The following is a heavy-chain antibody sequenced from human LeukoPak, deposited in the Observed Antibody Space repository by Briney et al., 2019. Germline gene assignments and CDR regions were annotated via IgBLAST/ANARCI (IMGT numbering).Heavy chain of an antibody. CDR3: ARDGDYDSSGYRWFDP. Sequence: GGSLRLSCAASGFTFSDYYMSWIRQAPGKGLEWVSYISSSSSYTNYADSVKGRFTISRDNAKNSLYLQMNGLRAEDTAVYYCARDGDYDSSGYRWFDPWGQGTLVTVSS. CDR1: GFTFSDYY. CDR2: ISSSSSYT. V-gene: IGHV3-11*05. J-gene: IGHJ5*02. D-gene: IGHD3-22*01.